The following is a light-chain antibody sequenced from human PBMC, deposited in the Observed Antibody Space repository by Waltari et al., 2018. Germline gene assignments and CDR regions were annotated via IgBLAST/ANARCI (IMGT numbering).Light chain of an antibody. CDR3: QQYRSTLWT. CDR2: LAS. V-gene: IGKV4-1*01. J-gene: IGKJ1*01. CDR1: QSVLFSTNNKNY. Sequence: DVVMTQSPDSLAVSLGERATINCKSSQSVLFSTNNKNYLAWYQKKTGQPPKILFYLASTRESGVPDRFSGSGSGTDFTLTISSLQAEDVAVYYCQQYRSTLWTFGQGTRVEIK.